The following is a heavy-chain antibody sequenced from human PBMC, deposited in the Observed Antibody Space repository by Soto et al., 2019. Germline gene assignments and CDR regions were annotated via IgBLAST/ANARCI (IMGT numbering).Heavy chain of an antibody. CDR3: ARDGWGSNWYFDL. V-gene: IGHV3-30*03. CDR2: ISYDGKQT. Sequence: QPGGSLRLSCGAPGVTFKDYGMHWVRQAPGKGLEWVAVISYDGKQTYYADSVKGRFTISKDKSERTLFLQMNSLRVDDTAVYYCARDGWGSNWYFDLWGRGTLVTVSS. J-gene: IGHJ2*01. CDR1: GVTFKDYG. D-gene: IGHD3-16*01.